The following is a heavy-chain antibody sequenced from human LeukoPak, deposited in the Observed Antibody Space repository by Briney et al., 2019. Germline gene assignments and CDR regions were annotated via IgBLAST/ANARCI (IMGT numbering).Heavy chain of an antibody. J-gene: IGHJ4*02. CDR3: AREKANFDF. Sequence: ASLRVSCKASGYTFTSYGITWVRRAPGQGLEWMGWISAYNGNTKYAQKFQGRVTMTTDTSTSTAYMELRSLRSDDTAVYYCAREKANFDFWGQGTPVTVSS. V-gene: IGHV1-18*01. CDR2: ISAYNGNT. CDR1: GYTFTSYG.